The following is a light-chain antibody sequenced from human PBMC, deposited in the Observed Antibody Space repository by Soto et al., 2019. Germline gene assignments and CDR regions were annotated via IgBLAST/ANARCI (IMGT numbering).Light chain of an antibody. Sequence: IQMTQSPSTLSASVGDRVTITCRASQNIGTSLAWYQQTPGKAPKLLISDASTLESGVPSRFGGSGSGTDFTLTISCPQSEDFATYYCQQYYSFPWTFGQGTKVDIK. CDR1: QNIGTS. V-gene: IGKV1-5*01. CDR2: DAS. CDR3: QQYYSFPWT. J-gene: IGKJ1*01.